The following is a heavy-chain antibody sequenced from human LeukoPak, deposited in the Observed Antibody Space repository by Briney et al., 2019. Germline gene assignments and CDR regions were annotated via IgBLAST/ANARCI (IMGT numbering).Heavy chain of an antibody. J-gene: IGHJ4*02. CDR3: ARPRRPYCSGGSCLFQTFDY. V-gene: IGHV3-74*01. CDR1: GFTFSSHW. CDR2: INSDGSSI. Sequence: GGSLRLSCAASGFTFSSHWMHWVRHAPGKGLVWVSRINSDGSSISYADSVKGRFTTSRDNAKNTLYLRMNSLRAEDTAVYYCARPRRPYCSGGSCLFQTFDYWGQGTLVTVSS. D-gene: IGHD2-15*01.